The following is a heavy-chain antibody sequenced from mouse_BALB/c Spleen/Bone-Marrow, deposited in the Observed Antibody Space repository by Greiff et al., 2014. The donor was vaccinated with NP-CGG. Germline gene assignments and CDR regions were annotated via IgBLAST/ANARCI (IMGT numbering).Heavy chain of an antibody. D-gene: IGHD1-1*01. Sequence: VQLVESGPGLVAPSQSQSITCTVSEFSLTSYGVHWVRQPPGKGLEWLGVIWAGGSTNYNSALMSRLSISKDNSKSQVFLKMNSLQTDDTAMYYCARGGSSRAWFAYWGQGTLVTVSA. V-gene: IGHV2-9*02. CDR3: ARGGSSRAWFAY. J-gene: IGHJ3*01. CDR2: IWAGGST. CDR1: EFSLTSYG.